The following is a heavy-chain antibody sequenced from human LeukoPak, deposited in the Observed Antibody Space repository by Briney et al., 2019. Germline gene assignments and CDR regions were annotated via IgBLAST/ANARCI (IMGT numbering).Heavy chain of an antibody. CDR3: ARVDSSSWPFYYYYGMDV. V-gene: IGHV1-8*01. D-gene: IGHD6-13*01. CDR1: GYIFTSYD. CDR2: MNPNSGNT. Sequence: ASVKVSCKASGYIFTSYDINWVRQATGQGLEWMGWMNPNSGNTGYAQKFQGRVTMTRNTSISTAYMELSSLRSEDTAVYYCARVDSSSWPFYYYYGMDVWGQGTTVTVSS. J-gene: IGHJ6*02.